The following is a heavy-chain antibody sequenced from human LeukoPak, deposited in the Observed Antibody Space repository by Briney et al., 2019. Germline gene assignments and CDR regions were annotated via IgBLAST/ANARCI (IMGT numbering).Heavy chain of an antibody. J-gene: IGHJ4*02. CDR2: IYHNGKT. CDR1: GGSISSGGYY. D-gene: IGHD2-2*03. Sequence: SETLSLTCTVSGGSISSGGYYWSWIRQPPGKGLEWIGYIYHNGKTNYNPSLKSRLTISLDTSKTQFSLNLNSMTAADTAIYYCARASEGIGFFDYWGQGILVTVSS. V-gene: IGHV4-61*08. CDR3: ARASEGIGFFDY.